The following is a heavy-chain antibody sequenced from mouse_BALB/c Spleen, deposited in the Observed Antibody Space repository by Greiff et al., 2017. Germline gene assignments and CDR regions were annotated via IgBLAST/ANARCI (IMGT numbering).Heavy chain of an antibody. D-gene: IGHD2-4*01. CDR3: TRAPAIYYDYDGYAMDY. V-gene: IGHV5-17*02. CDR2: ISSASNTI. CDR1: GFTFSSFG. J-gene: IGHJ4*01. Sequence: EVHLVESGGGLVQPGGSRKLSCAASGFTFSSFGMHWVRQAPEKGLEWVAYISSASNTIYYADTVKGRFTISRDNPKNTLFLQMTSLRSEDTAMYYCTRAPAIYYDYDGYAMDYWGQGTSVTVSS.